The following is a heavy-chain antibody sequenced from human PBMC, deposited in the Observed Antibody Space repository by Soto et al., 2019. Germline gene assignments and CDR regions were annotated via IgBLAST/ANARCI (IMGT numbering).Heavy chain of an antibody. CDR2: VYYSGGT. V-gene: IGHV4-61*01. D-gene: IGHD2-15*01. CDR3: ARILRSTAVDY. Sequence: SESLAHKCSVAAGFARPGSYYWSWIRQPPGKGLEWIGYVYYSGGTNYNPSLESRVTMSVDTSKNQFSLKLSSVTAADAAVYYCARILRSTAVDYWGQGTLVTVS. CDR1: AGFARPGSYY. J-gene: IGHJ4*02.